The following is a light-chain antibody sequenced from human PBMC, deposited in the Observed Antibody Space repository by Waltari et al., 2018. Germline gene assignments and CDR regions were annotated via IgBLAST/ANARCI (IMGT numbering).Light chain of an antibody. CDR2: VNSDGTH. CDR3: QTWGTGTVV. J-gene: IGLJ2*01. V-gene: IGLV4-69*01. Sequence: QLVLTQSPSASASLGASVKLTCTLSSGHSTYTIAWHQQQPEKGPRYLMRVNSDGTHSKGDGIPARFSGSTSWGERQLTISSLQSEDEADYYCQTWGTGTVVFGGGTKLTVL. CDR1: SGHSTYT.